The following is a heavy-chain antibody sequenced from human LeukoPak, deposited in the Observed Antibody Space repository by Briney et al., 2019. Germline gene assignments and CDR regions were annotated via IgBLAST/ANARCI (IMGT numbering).Heavy chain of an antibody. CDR2: IIPIFGTA. CDR1: GGTFSSYA. V-gene: IGHV1-69*05. Sequence: SVKVSCKASGGTFSSYAISWVRQAPGQGLEWLGGIIPIFGTANYAQKFQGRVTITTDESTSTAYMELSSLRSEDTAVYYCAAERREGIWGQGTMVTVSS. J-gene: IGHJ3*02. CDR3: AAERREGI. D-gene: IGHD5-24*01.